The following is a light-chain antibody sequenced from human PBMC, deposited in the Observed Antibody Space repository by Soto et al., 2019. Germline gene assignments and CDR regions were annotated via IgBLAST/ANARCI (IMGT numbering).Light chain of an antibody. Sequence: EIVLTQSPATLSLSPGERATLSCRASQSVSSYLAWYQQKPGQAPRLLIYDASNRATGIPARFSGSGSGTDFTLTISRLEPEDFAVYSCQQYGSSLWTFGQGTKVEIK. CDR1: QSVSSY. CDR2: DAS. V-gene: IGKV3-20*01. CDR3: QQYGSSLWT. J-gene: IGKJ1*01.